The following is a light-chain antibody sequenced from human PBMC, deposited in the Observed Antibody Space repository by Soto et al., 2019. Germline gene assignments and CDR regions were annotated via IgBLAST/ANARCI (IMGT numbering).Light chain of an antibody. CDR2: EVN. CDR3: SSYTTSNSCVV. Sequence: QSVLTQPASVSGSPGQSITISCTGTSSDVGGYNYVSWYQQHPGKAPKLMIYEVNNRPSGVSNRFSGSKSGNTASLTISGLQAEDEADYYCSSYTTSNSCVVFGGGTKVTVL. J-gene: IGLJ2*01. CDR1: SSDVGGYNY. V-gene: IGLV2-14*01.